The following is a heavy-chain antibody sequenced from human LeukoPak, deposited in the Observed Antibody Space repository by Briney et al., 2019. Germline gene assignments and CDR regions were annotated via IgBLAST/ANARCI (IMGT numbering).Heavy chain of an antibody. CDR1: GFTFSDYW. CDR2: IKSDGST. J-gene: IGHJ5*01. D-gene: IGHD3-10*01. Sequence: PGGSLRLSCAASGFTFSDYWMHWVRQAPGKGLMWVARIKSDGSTIYADSVQGRFTISRDNAKNTVYLQMNSLRVDDTAIYYCTRAITYFYGSVTYDWFDSWGQGTRVTVSS. V-gene: IGHV3-74*01. CDR3: TRAITYFYGSVTYDWFDS.